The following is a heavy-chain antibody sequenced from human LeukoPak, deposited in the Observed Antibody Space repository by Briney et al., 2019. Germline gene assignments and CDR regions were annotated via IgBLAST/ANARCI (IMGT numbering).Heavy chain of an antibody. CDR1: GVTFSSYW. J-gene: IGHJ4*02. Sequence: GGSLRLSCAASGVTFSSYWMSWVRQAPGKGLEWVANIKEDGSEKYYVDSVKGQFTISRDNAKNSVYLQLSSLRAEDTAVYYCARGRFDYDSTGYSSFYYWGQGTLVTVSS. CDR3: ARGRFDYDSTGYSSFYY. CDR2: IKEDGSEK. V-gene: IGHV3-7*01. D-gene: IGHD3-22*01.